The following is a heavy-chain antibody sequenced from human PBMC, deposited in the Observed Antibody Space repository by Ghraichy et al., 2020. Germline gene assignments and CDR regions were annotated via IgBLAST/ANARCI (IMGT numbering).Heavy chain of an antibody. Sequence: GSLRLSCEASGFTFSSYWMAWIRQAPGKGLEWVANIQQDGGERYYVDYVKGRFTISRDNAQKSLYLQMNGLRVEDSAVYYCARNDRDYGDYGNDYWGQGTLVTVSS. CDR3: ARNDRDYGDYGNDY. V-gene: IGHV3-7*01. CDR1: GFTFSSYW. D-gene: IGHD4-17*01. CDR2: IQQDGGER. J-gene: IGHJ4*02.